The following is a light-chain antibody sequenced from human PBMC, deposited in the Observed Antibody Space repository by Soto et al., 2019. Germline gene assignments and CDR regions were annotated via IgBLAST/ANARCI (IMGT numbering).Light chain of an antibody. CDR2: DVS. CDR1: SSDVGGYNY. J-gene: IGLJ1*01. CDR3: NSYTSSSTYV. V-gene: IGLV2-14*01. Sequence: VLTQPAPLSGSPGQAITISCPGTSSDVGGYNYVSWYQQHPGKAPKLVIYDVSNRPSGVSNRFSGSKSGNTASLTISGLQAEDEADYYCNSYTSSSTYVFGTGTKVTVL.